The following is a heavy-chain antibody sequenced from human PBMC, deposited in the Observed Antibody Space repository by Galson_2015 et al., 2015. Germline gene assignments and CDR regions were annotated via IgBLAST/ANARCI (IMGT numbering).Heavy chain of an antibody. J-gene: IGHJ6*02. Sequence: SLRLSCAASGFTFSSYWMHWVRQAPGKGLVWVSRINSDGSSTSYADSVKGRFTISRDNSKNTLYLQMNSLRAEDTAVYYCARADYNYYYGMDVWGQGTTVTVSS. CDR2: INSDGSST. V-gene: IGHV3-74*01. CDR3: ARADYNYYYGMDV. CDR1: GFTFSSYW.